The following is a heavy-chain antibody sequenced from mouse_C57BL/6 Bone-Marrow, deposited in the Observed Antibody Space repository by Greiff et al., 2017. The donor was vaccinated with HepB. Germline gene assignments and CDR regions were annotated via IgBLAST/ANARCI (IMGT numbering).Heavy chain of an antibody. V-gene: IGHV5-9-1*02. Sequence: EVNVVQSGEGLVKPGGSLKLSCAASGFTFSSYAMSWVRQTPEKSLEWIAYIISGGDYTYYADTLKGRFTISRDTSRNTLYLQISSLTSEDTAMYYCTRAPLVRPFDYWGQGTTLTVSS. D-gene: IGHD2-2*01. CDR1: GFTFSSYA. CDR3: TRAPLVRPFDY. J-gene: IGHJ2*01. CDR2: IISGGDYT.